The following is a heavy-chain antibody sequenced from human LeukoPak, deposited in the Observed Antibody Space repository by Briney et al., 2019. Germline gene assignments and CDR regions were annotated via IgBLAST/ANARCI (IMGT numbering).Heavy chain of an antibody. CDR3: ARDRTTIFGVVLDY. J-gene: IGHJ4*02. V-gene: IGHV3-15*01. D-gene: IGHD3-3*01. Sequence: GGSLRLSCAASGFTFSNAWMSWVRQAPGKGLEWVGHIKSKTDGETTDYAAPVKGRFTISRVDSKNTLYLQINSLRAEDTAVYYCARDRTTIFGVVLDYWGQGTLVTVSS. CDR2: IKSKTDGETT. CDR1: GFTFSNAW.